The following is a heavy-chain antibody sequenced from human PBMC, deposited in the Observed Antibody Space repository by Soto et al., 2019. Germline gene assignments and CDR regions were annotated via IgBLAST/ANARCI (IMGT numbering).Heavy chain of an antibody. V-gene: IGHV3-64D*06. J-gene: IGHJ4*02. Sequence: GGSLRLSCSASGFTFSSYAMHWVRQSPGKGLEYVSAISSNGGSTYYADSVKGRFTISRDNSKNTLYLQMSSLRAEDTAVYYCVKALRYFDWLPDFDYWGQGTLVTVSS. CDR2: ISSNGGST. CDR3: VKALRYFDWLPDFDY. D-gene: IGHD3-9*01. CDR1: GFTFSSYA.